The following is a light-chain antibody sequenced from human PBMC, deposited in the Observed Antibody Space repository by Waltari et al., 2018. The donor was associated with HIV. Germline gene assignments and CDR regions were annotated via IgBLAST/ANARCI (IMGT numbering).Light chain of an antibody. CDR1: QSLLRSNGYMS. CDR2: LGS. J-gene: IGKJ4*01. Sequence: DIVMTQSPVSLPFTPGEPASMPCRSRQSLLRSNGYMSVDWYLQNRGQSPQLLIFLGSNRASGVPDRFSGSGSATDFTLKISRVEAEDVGVYYWMQGLEAPLTFGGGTRVES. V-gene: IGKV2-28*01. CDR3: MQGLEAPLT.